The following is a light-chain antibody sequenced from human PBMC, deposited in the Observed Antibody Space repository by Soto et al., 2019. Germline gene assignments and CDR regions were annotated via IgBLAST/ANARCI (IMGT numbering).Light chain of an antibody. CDR3: QQFGTFPPST. CDR2: GAS. Sequence: EIVLTQSPGTLSLSPGERATLSCRASQSVGSIYFAWYQQKPGQAPRLLIYGASSMATGIPDRFSGSGSGTDFTLTISRLEPEDFAGYYCQQFGTFPPSTFGQGTRLEIK. CDR1: QSVGSIY. V-gene: IGKV3-20*01. J-gene: IGKJ5*01.